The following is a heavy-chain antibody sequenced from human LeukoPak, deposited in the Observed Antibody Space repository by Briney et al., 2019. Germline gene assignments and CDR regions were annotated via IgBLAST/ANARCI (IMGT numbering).Heavy chain of an antibody. J-gene: IGHJ3*02. CDR2: INSGGST. CDR3: AKDWPSEWQQLPDYDAFDI. Sequence: GGSLRLSCAASGFTFSTYAMSWVRQAPGKGLEWVSAINSGGSTYYADYLKGRFTISRDNSTNTLYLQMNSLRADDTAVYYCAKDWPSEWQQLPDYDAFDIWGQGTMVTVSS. V-gene: IGHV3-23*01. D-gene: IGHD6-13*01. CDR1: GFTFSTYA.